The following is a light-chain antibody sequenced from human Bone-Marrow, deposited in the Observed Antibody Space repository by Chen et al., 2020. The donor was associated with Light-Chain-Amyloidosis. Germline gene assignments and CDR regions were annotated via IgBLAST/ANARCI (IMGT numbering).Light chain of an antibody. CDR3: QQYGTSPLT. Sequence: EIVVTQSAGTLSLSPGEGANLSCRASQTISSNYLTWYQQKFGQAPRLLIYGSSSRATGIPDRFTGSGSGTDFTLTINRLEPEDFAMYYCQQYGTSPLTFGGGTKVEIK. CDR1: QTISSNY. CDR2: GSS. J-gene: IGKJ4*01. V-gene: IGKV3-20*01.